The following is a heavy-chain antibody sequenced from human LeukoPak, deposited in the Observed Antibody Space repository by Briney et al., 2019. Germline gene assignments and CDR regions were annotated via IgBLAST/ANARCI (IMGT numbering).Heavy chain of an antibody. Sequence: GGSLRLSCVTSGFIFSSYGIHWVRQALGKGLEWVSSISSSSSYIYYADSVKGRFTISRDNAKNSLYLQMNSLRAEDTAVYYCARDDYGDYGGCFDYWGQGTLVTVSS. J-gene: IGHJ4*02. CDR1: GFIFSSYG. CDR2: ISSSSSYI. CDR3: ARDDYGDYGGCFDY. D-gene: IGHD4-17*01. V-gene: IGHV3-21*03.